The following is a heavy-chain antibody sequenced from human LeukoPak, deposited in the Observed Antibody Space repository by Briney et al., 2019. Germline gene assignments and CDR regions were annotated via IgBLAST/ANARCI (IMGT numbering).Heavy chain of an antibody. CDR2: ISGSGGST. J-gene: IGHJ4*02. CDR3: GRGMRDYYGLDY. CDR1: GFTFSSYA. Sequence: GGSLRLSCAASGFTFSSYAMSWVRQAPGKGLEWVSAISGSGGSTYYADSVKGRFTISRDNAKNTLYLQMNRLTVEDTAVYYCGRGMRDYYGLDYWGQGFLVTVSS. V-gene: IGHV3-23*01. D-gene: IGHD3-10*01.